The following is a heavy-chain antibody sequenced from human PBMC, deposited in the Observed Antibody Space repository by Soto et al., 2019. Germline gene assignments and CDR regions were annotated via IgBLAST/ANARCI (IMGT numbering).Heavy chain of an antibody. CDR3: ARGGKYASSLDS. CDR2: IVPAGDT. J-gene: IGHJ4*02. CDR1: GSAFTTIA. D-gene: IGHD6-13*01. Sequence: EVQLVESGGGLVQPGGSRPLSCAASGSAFTTIAFHWVRQFQGKGLGWVSAIVPAGDTYFPPSVKGRFTMSRENARNSLFLHMTNLKVGDTAVYYCARGGKYASSLDSWGQGTLVTVSS. V-gene: IGHV3-13*01.